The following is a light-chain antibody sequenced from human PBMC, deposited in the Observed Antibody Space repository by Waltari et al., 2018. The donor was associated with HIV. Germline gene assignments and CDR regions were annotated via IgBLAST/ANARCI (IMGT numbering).Light chain of an antibody. CDR1: SSDVGTYNY. CDR3: SSYAGSNNVV. J-gene: IGLJ2*01. Sequence: QSALTQPPSASGSAGQSVSISCTGTSSDVGTYNYVSWYRQHPGKAPKLMVYEVTKRPSGVPDRFSGSKSGNTASLTVSGLQAEDEADYYCSSYAGSNNVVFGGGTELTVL. CDR2: EVT. V-gene: IGLV2-8*01.